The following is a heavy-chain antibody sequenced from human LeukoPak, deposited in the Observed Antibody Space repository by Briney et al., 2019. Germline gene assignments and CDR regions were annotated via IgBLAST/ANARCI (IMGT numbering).Heavy chain of an antibody. CDR3: ARGLITTVTTSY. CDR1: GYTFTSYY. V-gene: IGHV1-46*01. J-gene: IGHJ4*02. CDR2: INPSGGST. D-gene: IGHD4-17*01. Sequence: ASVKVSCKASGYTFTSYYMHWVRQAPGQGLEWMGIINPSGGSTSYAQKFQGRVTITRDTSTSTAYMELSSLRSEDTAVYYCARGLITTVTTSYWGQGTLVTVSS.